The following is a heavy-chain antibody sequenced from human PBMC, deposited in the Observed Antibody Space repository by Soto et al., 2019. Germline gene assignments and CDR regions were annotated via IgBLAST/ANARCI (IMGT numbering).Heavy chain of an antibody. V-gene: IGHV3-15*01. Sequence: GGSLRLSCAASGFTFSNAWMSWVRQAPGKGLEWVGRIKSKTDGGTTDYAAPVKGRFTISRDDSKNTLYLQMNSLKTEDTAVYYCTTEYDFWSGYGMDVWGQGTTVTVSS. CDR2: IKSKTDGGTT. D-gene: IGHD3-3*01. CDR1: GFTFSNAW. J-gene: IGHJ6*02. CDR3: TTEYDFWSGYGMDV.